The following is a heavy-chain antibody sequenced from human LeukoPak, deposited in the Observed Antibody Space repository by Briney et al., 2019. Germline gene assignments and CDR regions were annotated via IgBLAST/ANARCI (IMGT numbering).Heavy chain of an antibody. J-gene: IGHJ4*02. Sequence: GGSLRLSCAASGFTFSSYAMSWVRQAPGKGLEWVSAISGSGGSTYYADSVKGRFTISRDNSKNTLYLQMNSLRAEDTAVYYCAKDPVSVVTPYYFDYWGQGTLVTVSS. V-gene: IGHV3-23*01. D-gene: IGHD4-23*01. CDR2: ISGSGGST. CDR1: GFTFSSYA. CDR3: AKDPVSVVTPYYFDY.